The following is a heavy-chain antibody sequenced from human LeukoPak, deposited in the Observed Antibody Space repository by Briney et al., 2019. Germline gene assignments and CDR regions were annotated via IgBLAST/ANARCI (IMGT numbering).Heavy chain of an antibody. J-gene: IGHJ6*02. CDR3: ARHVSGDYAWLDV. CDR2: IYYTGTT. CDR1: GGSISRYC. Sequence: SETLSLTCTVSGGSISRYCWSWVRQPPGKGLEWIGYIYYTGTTNYNPSLKSRVTISVDTSKNQFSLKVRSVTAADTAVYYCARHVSGDYAWLDVWGQGTTVTVSS. V-gene: IGHV4-59*01. D-gene: IGHD4-17*01.